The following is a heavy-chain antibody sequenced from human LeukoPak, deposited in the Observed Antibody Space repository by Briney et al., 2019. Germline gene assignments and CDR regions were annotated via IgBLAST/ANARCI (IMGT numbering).Heavy chain of an antibody. J-gene: IGHJ6*03. Sequence: PSETLSLTCAVYGGSFSGYYWSWIRQPPGKGLEWIGEINHSGSSNYNPSLRSRVTMSVDTSKNQFSLKLSSVTGADTAVYYCARGRSFRVGAREGHYMDVWGKGTTVTASS. D-gene: IGHD3-10*01. CDR3: ARGRSFRVGAREGHYMDV. CDR1: GGSFSGYY. V-gene: IGHV4-34*01. CDR2: INHSGSS.